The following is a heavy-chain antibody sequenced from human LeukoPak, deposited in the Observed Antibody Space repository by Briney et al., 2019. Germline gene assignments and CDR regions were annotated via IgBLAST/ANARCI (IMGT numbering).Heavy chain of an antibody. Sequence: GGSLRLSCAASGFTFSRYAMHWVRQAPGKGLEWVAGTSYDGGSTYYTDSVKGRITVSRDNAKNSLSLQMNSLRVEDTAVYYCARTVRGGDSYGPDYWGQGTLVTVSS. CDR3: ARTVRGGDSYGPDY. CDR1: GFTFSRYA. V-gene: IGHV3-30-3*01. CDR2: TSYDGGST. J-gene: IGHJ4*02. D-gene: IGHD5-18*01.